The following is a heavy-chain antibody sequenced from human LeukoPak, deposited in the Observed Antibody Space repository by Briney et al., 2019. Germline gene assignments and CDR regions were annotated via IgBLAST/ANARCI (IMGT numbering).Heavy chain of an antibody. Sequence: KASETLSLTCTVSGGSISSSSYYWGWIRQPPGKGLEWIGSIYYSGSTYYNPSLKSRVTISVDTSKNQFSLKLSSVTAADTAVYYCARHRTWGDQVAFDYWGQGTLVTVSS. CDR2: IYYSGST. D-gene: IGHD3-16*01. J-gene: IGHJ4*02. V-gene: IGHV4-39*01. CDR3: ARHRTWGDQVAFDY. CDR1: GGSISSSSYY.